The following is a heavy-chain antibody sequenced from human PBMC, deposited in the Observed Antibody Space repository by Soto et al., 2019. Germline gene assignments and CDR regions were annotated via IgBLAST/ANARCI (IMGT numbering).Heavy chain of an antibody. CDR3: AVDNGGNCFDY. V-gene: IGHV4-61*02. D-gene: IGHD4-17*01. CDR2: IYTSGST. CDR1: GGSISSGDYY. J-gene: IGHJ4*02. Sequence: PSETLFLTCTVSGGSISSGDYYWSWIRQPAGKGLEWIGRIYTSGSTNYNPSLKSRVTMSADTSKNQFSLKLSSLTAADTAVYYCAVDNGGNCFDYWGQGILVTVSS.